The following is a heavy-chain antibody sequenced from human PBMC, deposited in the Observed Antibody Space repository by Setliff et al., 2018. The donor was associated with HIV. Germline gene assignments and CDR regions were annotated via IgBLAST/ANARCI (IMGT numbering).Heavy chain of an antibody. V-gene: IGHV1-69*06. D-gene: IGHD6-19*01. Sequence: ASVKVSCKASGGTFTNFAISWVRQAPGQGLEWMGGIIPIFGTENNAQKFQGRVTITADTSTDTAYMELSSLRSEDTAVYYCATELFIVVAGHTPTFDYWGQGTLVTVSS. CDR3: ATELFIVVAGHTPTFDY. CDR1: GGTFTNFA. J-gene: IGHJ4*02. CDR2: IIPIFGTE.